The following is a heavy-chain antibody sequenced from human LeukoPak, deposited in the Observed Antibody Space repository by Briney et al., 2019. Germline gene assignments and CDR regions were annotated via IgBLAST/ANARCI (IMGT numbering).Heavy chain of an antibody. CDR1: GFTFSSYG. CDR2: IWYDGSNK. D-gene: IGHD4-17*01. J-gene: IGHJ4*02. V-gene: IGHV3-33*08. Sequence: GGTLRLSCAASGFTFSSYGMHWVRQAPGKGLEWVAVIWYDGSNKYYADSVKGRFTISRDNSKNTLYLQMNSLRAEDTAVYYCAREPSFYGDYFGFDYWGQGTLVTVSS. CDR3: AREPSFYGDYFGFDY.